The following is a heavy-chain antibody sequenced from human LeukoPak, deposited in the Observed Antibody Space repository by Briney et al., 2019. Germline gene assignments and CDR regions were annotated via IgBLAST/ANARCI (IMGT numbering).Heavy chain of an antibody. CDR2: IIPIFGTA. CDR1: GGTFSSYA. Sequence: GASVEVSCKASGGTFSSYAISWVRQAPGQGLEWMGGIIPIFGTANYAQKFQGRVTITADESTSTAYMELSSLRSEDTAVYYCARVKVGYSYGYYYYGMDVWGQGTTVTVSS. J-gene: IGHJ6*02. CDR3: ARVKVGYSYGYYYYGMDV. D-gene: IGHD5-18*01. V-gene: IGHV1-69*13.